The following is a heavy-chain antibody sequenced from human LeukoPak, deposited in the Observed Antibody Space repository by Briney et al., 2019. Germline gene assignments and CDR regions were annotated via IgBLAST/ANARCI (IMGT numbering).Heavy chain of an antibody. CDR1: GGSISSYY. CDR3: AREGTSGTHLNWFDP. D-gene: IGHD1-1*01. CDR2: IYGSGST. V-gene: IGHV4-59*01. J-gene: IGHJ5*02. Sequence: SETLSLTCTVSGGSISSYYWSWIRQPPGKGLEWIGHIYGSGSTNYNPSLKSRVTLSVDTSKNQFSLKLSSVTAADTAVYYCAREGTSGTHLNWFDPWGQGSLVTVSS.